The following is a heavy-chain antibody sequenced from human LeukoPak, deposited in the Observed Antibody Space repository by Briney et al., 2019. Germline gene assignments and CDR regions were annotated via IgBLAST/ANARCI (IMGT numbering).Heavy chain of an antibody. J-gene: IGHJ6*03. D-gene: IGHD1-1*01. Sequence: SQTLSLTCTVSGGSISSGSYYWSWIRQPAGKGREWIGRFYTSETTNYNPSLKSRVTISLDMSKNQFSLKLSSVTAADTAVYYCARAGTGTSFPYYYYMDVWGKGTTVTVSS. V-gene: IGHV4-61*02. CDR3: ARAGTGTSFPYYYYMDV. CDR2: FYTSETT. CDR1: GGSISSGSYY.